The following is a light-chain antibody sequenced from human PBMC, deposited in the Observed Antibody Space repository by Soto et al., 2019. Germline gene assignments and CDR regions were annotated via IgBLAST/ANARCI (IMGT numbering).Light chain of an antibody. V-gene: IGKV3-15*01. J-gene: IGKJ4*01. CDR3: QHYNNWPLS. Sequence: EIVMTQSPATLSVSPGERATLSCRASQSVSSTLASYQQHPAQPPRLLIYGASTTATSIPARFSGSGSGTAFTLPISSLQSEDFAVYYCQHYNNWPLSFGGGTKVDIK. CDR1: QSVSST. CDR2: GAS.